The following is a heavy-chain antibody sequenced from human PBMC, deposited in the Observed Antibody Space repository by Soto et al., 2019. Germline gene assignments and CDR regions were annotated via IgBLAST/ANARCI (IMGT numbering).Heavy chain of an antibody. V-gene: IGHV2-70*20. J-gene: IGHJ4*02. Sequence: SGPTLVNPTQTLTLTCSFSGFSLTTLGMSVSWVRQPPGKALEWLALINWEDDKYYRPSLETRLTISKDTSTNRVLLTMTKLDPSDTATYYCVRGEVPSTMVMFFDYWGQGALVTVSS. D-gene: IGHD3-10*01. CDR3: VRGEVPSTMVMFFDY. CDR2: INWEDDK. CDR1: GFSLTTLGMS.